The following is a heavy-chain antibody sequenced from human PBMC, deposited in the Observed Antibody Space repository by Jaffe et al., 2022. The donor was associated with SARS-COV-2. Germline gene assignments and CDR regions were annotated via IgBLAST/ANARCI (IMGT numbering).Heavy chain of an antibody. Sequence: EVQLVESGGGLVQPGGSLRLSCAASGFTFSANWMDWVRQAPGKGLEWVANIKEDGSEKNYVDSVKGRFTVSRDNAKNSLYLHMNSLRAEDTAVYYCSKSLNDWGPGTLVTVAA. V-gene: IGHV3-7*01. CDR3: SKSLND. CDR2: IKEDGSEK. CDR1: GFTFSANW. J-gene: IGHJ4*02.